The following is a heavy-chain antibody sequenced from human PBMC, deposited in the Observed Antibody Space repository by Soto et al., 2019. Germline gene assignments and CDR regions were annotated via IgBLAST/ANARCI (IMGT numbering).Heavy chain of an antibody. V-gene: IGHV1-46*03. CDR2: INPSGGST. CDR3: ARDTCSGGSCYSAGWYYYYYYYMDV. CDR1: GYTFTSYY. Sequence: ASVKVSCKASGYTFTSYYMHWVRQAPGQGLEWMGIINPSGGSTSYAQKFQGRVTMTRDTSTSTVYMELSSLRSEDTAVYYCARDTCSGGSCYSAGWYYYYYYYMDVWGKGTTVTVSS. D-gene: IGHD2-15*01. J-gene: IGHJ6*03.